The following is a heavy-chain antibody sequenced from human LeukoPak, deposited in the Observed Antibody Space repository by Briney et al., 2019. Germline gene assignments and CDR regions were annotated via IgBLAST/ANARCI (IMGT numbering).Heavy chain of an antibody. CDR2: ISAYSGNA. D-gene: IGHD6-19*01. V-gene: IGHV1-18*01. Sequence: ASVKVSCKASGYTFNSYGISWVRQAPGQGLEWMGWISAYSGNANYAQKFQGRVTMTTDTSTSTAYMELRSLRSDDTAIYYCARDPSNTSGFYAYFDFWGQGTLVTVSS. J-gene: IGHJ4*02. CDR1: GYTFNSYG. CDR3: ARDPSNTSGFYAYFDF.